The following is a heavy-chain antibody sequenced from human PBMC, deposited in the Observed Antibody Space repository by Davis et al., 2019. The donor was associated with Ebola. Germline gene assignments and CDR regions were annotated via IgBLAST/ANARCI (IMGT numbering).Heavy chain of an antibody. CDR1: GFTFTSPA. J-gene: IGHJ6*02. CDR2: IVVGSGNT. Sequence: AASVKVSCKASGFTFTSPAVQWVRQARGQRLEWIGWIVVGSGNTNYAQKFQERVTITRDMSTSTAYMELSSLRSEDTAVYYCAADPHYYYYYGMDVWGQGTTVTVSS. V-gene: IGHV1-58*01. CDR3: AADPHYYYYYGMDV.